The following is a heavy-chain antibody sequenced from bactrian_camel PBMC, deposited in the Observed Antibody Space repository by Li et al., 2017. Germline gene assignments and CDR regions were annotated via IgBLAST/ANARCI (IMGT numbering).Heavy chain of an antibody. CDR1: GATDTGYC. J-gene: IGHJ4*01. D-gene: IGHD6*01. Sequence: QVQLVESGGDSVETGGSLRHSCSVSGATDTGYCMAWFRQAAGKEREGVTTLNTRSGATYYSDSVKGRFTTSRDNEKNTLTLQMNSLKPEDSGMYYCAADLRRFAGTCSVRVPYIYWGQGTQVTVS. CDR3: AADLRRFAGTCSVRVPYIY. CDR2: LNTRSGAT. V-gene: IGHV3S1*01.